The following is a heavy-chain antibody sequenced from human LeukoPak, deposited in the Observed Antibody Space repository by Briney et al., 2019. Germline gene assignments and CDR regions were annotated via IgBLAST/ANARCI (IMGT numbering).Heavy chain of an antibody. CDR2: INYDGSST. Sequence: GSLRLSCAASGFTFNSYWLHWGRQGPGEGLGWGSRINYDGSSTTYADSVKGRFTISRDNSKNTLYLKMNSLRAEDTAVYYCAREGWTSFDYWGQGTLVTVSS. J-gene: IGHJ4*02. CDR1: GFTFNSYW. CDR3: AREGWTSFDY. D-gene: IGHD2-15*01. V-gene: IGHV3-74*01.